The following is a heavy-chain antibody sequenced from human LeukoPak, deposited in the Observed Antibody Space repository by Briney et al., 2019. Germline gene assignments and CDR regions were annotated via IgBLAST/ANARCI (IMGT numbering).Heavy chain of an antibody. J-gene: IGHJ4*02. D-gene: IGHD3-10*01. CDR3: ARDRVTMVRGARTYYFDY. V-gene: IGHV3-7*04. Sequence: PGGSLRLSCAASGFTFSSYWMSWVRQAPGKGLEWVANIKQDGSEKYYVDSVKGRFTISRDNAKNSLYLQMNSLRAEDTAVYYCARDRVTMVRGARTYYFDYWGQGTLVTVSS. CDR1: GFTFSSYW. CDR2: IKQDGSEK.